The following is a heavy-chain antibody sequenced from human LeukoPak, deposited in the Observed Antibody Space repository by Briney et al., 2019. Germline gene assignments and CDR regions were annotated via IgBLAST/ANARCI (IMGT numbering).Heavy chain of an antibody. D-gene: IGHD6-19*01. CDR3: ARDIAVATGYYYHYGMDV. J-gene: IGHJ6*02. Sequence: GGSLRLSCAASGFTFNSYSMNWVRQAPGKGLEWVSYISSSGFTIYYADSVKDRFTISRDNAKNSLYLQMNSLRAEDTAVFYCARDIAVATGYYYHYGMDVWGQGTTVTVSS. CDR1: GFTFNSYS. V-gene: IGHV3-48*01. CDR2: ISSSGFTI.